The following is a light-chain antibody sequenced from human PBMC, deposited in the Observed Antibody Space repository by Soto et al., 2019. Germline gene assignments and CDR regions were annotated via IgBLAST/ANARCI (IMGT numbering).Light chain of an antibody. V-gene: IGLV2-14*01. Sequence: QSVLTQPASVSGSPGQSITISCTGTSSDIGSYKYVSWYQVHPGKAPKLIIYEVRSRPSVVSDRFSGSKSGNTASLIISGLQAEDEAYYYCSSYTSDSTLVFGGGTKLTVL. CDR2: EVR. CDR3: SSYTSDSTLV. CDR1: SSDIGSYKY. J-gene: IGLJ3*02.